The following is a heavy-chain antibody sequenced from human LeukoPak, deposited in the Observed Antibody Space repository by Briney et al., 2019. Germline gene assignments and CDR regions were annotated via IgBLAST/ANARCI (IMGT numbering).Heavy chain of an antibody. D-gene: IGHD3-9*01. V-gene: IGHV4-34*01. J-gene: IGHJ5*02. CDR2: INHSGST. CDR3: ARGRDDILTGYFGTDNWFDP. Sequence: PSETLSLTCAVYGGSFSGYYWSWVRQPPGKGLEWIGEINHSGSTNYNPSLKSRVTISVDTSKNQFSLKLSSVTAADTAVYYCARGRDDILTGYFGTDNWFDPWGQGTLVTVSS. CDR1: GGSFSGYY.